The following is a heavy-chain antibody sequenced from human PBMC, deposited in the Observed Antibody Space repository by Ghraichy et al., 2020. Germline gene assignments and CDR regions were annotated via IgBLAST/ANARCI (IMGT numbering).Heavy chain of an antibody. CDR1: GVSVSDYY. CDR3: AGGGNSVPPASDY. D-gene: IGHD4-23*01. Sequence: ESLNISCTVSGVSVSDYYWHWVRQPPGKGLEWIGYVYVVWTTNYNPSLQSRVTISLDTSKHQFSLKLTSVTAADTAVYYCAGGGNSVPPASDYWGQGSLVTVSS. J-gene: IGHJ4*02. CDR2: VYVVWTT. V-gene: IGHV4-59*02.